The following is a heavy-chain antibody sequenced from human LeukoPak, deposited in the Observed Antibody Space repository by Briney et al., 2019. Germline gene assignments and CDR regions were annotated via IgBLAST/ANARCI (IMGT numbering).Heavy chain of an antibody. Sequence: ASVKVSCKASGYSFTAQYMHWLRQAPGQGREWMGWINPNNGDTKYAQNFLGRVIMTRDTSTTTAYMELSSLRSDDTAVYFCASYSRSVDKPPFDYWSQGTLVTVSS. V-gene: IGHV1-2*02. CDR1: GYSFTAQY. CDR3: ASYSRSVDKPPFDY. J-gene: IGHJ4*02. D-gene: IGHD5/OR15-5a*01. CDR2: INPNNGDT.